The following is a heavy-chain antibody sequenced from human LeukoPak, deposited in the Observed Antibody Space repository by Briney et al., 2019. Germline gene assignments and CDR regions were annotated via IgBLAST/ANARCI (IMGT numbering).Heavy chain of an antibody. CDR2: IYTSGST. J-gene: IGHJ5*02. CDR1: GGSVSNSYY. D-gene: IGHD6-13*01. Sequence: KTSETLSLTCTVSGGSVSNSYYWNWIRQPAGKGLEWIGRIYTSGSTNYNPSLKSRVTMSVDTSKNQFSLKLSSVTAADTAVYYCARDEGAAAFVSMGFDPWGQGTLVTVSS. V-gene: IGHV4-4*07. CDR3: ARDEGAAAFVSMGFDP.